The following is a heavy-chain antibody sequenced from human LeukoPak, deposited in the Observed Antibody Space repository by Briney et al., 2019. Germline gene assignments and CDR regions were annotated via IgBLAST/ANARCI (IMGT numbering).Heavy chain of an antibody. CDR1: GYTFTDYP. Sequence: ASVKVSCKASGYTFTDYPIGRVRQAPGQGLEWMGWISAYNGYTNYEQSLQGRVSMTTDTSARTAYMELRSLRTDDTAMYYCTRVGGSYDGLIDYWGQGTLVTVSS. V-gene: IGHV1-18*01. CDR2: ISAYNGYT. J-gene: IGHJ4*02. D-gene: IGHD1-26*01. CDR3: TRVGGSYDGLIDY.